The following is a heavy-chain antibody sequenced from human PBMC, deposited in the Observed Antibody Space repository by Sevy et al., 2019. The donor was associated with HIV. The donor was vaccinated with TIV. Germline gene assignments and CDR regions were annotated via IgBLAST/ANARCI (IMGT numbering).Heavy chain of an antibody. Sequence: GGSLRLSCKASGFTFGDYAMIWFRQAPGKGLEWVGFIRNKAYDGTTEYAASVKGRFTISRDDSKSIAYLQMNSLKTEDTAVYYCTRDPTEGIAVAGNWYDPWGQGTLVTVSS. J-gene: IGHJ5*02. CDR1: GFTFGDYA. CDR3: TRDPTEGIAVAGNWYDP. CDR2: IRNKAYDGTT. D-gene: IGHD6-19*01. V-gene: IGHV3-49*03.